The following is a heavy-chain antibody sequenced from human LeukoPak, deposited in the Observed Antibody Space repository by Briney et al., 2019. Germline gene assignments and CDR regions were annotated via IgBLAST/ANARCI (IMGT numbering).Heavy chain of an antibody. CDR1: GFTFSHAW. Sequence: GGSLRLSCAASGFTFSHAWMSWVRQAPGKGLEWVGRIKNKPDGGTTDYAAPVQGRFTISRDDSKNTLYLQMNSLKAEDTAVYYCTVVNYGSGSYPLGYWGQGTLVTVSS. CDR2: IKNKPDGGTT. V-gene: IGHV3-15*01. CDR3: TVVNYGSGSYPLGY. D-gene: IGHD3-10*01. J-gene: IGHJ4*02.